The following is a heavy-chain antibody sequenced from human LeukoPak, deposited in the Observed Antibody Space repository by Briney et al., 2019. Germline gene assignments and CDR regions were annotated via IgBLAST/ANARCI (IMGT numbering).Heavy chain of an antibody. CDR3: AKDLGRYRNNYFDY. J-gene: IGHJ4*02. CDR2: ISGSGGGT. Sequence: PGGSLRLSCVGSGFTVSSNHMNWVRQAPEKGLEWVATISGSGGGTYYADSVKGRFTISRDDSKNTLYLQMNSLRAEDTAVYYCAKDLGRYRNNYFDYWGQGTLVTVSS. CDR1: GFTVSSNH. V-gene: IGHV3-23*01. D-gene: IGHD1-26*01.